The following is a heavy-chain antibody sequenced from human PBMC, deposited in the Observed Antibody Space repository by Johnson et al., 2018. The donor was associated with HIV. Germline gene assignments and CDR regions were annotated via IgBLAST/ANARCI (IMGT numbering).Heavy chain of an antibody. D-gene: IGHD6-13*01. CDR3: ARSGGYPNALDM. CDR1: RFTVSSNY. Sequence: EVQLVESGGGLVQPGGSLRLSCAASRFTVSSNYMTWVRQAPGKGLEWVSVIYSGGNTYYADSVKGRFTISRDKSKNSLFLQMNSLRVEDTAVYYCARSGGYPNALDMWGQGTMVSVSS. V-gene: IGHV3-66*01. J-gene: IGHJ3*02. CDR2: IYSGGNT.